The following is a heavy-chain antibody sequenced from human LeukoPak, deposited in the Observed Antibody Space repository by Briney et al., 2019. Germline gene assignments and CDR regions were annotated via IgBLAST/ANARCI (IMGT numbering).Heavy chain of an antibody. J-gene: IGHJ5*02. Sequence: GGSLRLSCAASGFTLSSYWMSWVRQAPGKGLEWVANVKQDGSDKYYVDSVKGRFTISRDNAKNSLYPQMNSLRAEDTAVYYCARDNTIFGVAHINHWGQGTLVTVSS. CDR2: VKQDGSDK. CDR1: GFTLSSYW. V-gene: IGHV3-7*01. D-gene: IGHD3-3*01. CDR3: ARDNTIFGVAHINH.